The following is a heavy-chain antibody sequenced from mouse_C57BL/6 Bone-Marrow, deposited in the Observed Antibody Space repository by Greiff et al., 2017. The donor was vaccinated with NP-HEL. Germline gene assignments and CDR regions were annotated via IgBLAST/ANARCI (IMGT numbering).Heavy chain of an antibody. J-gene: IGHJ3*01. CDR3: ARHDRLRRSWFAY. CDR1: GFTFTSYG. CDR2: ISRGGSCT. Sequence: EVPLVESGGDLVKPGGSLKLSCAASGFTFTSYGMSWVRQTPDKRLEWVGTISRGGSCTYYPDNVKGRSTITRDNAKNTVYLQNSSLRTEDTAMYYCARHDRLRRSWFAYWGQGTLVTVSA. V-gene: IGHV5-6*01. D-gene: IGHD2-4*01.